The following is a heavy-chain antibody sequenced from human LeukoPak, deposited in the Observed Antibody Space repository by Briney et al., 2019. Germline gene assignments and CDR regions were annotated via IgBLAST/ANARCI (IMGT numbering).Heavy chain of an antibody. CDR2: IKQDGSEK. CDR1: GFTFNSYW. V-gene: IGHV3-7*01. D-gene: IGHD2-2*01. CDR3: ARDVRCSSTSCYRLHYYGMDV. J-gene: IGHJ6*02. Sequence: GGSLRLSCAASGFTFNSYWMNWVRQAPGKGLEWVANIKQDGSEKYYVDSVKGRFTISRDNAKNSLYLQMNSLRAEDAAVYHCARDVRCSSTSCYRLHYYGMDVWGQGTTVTVSS.